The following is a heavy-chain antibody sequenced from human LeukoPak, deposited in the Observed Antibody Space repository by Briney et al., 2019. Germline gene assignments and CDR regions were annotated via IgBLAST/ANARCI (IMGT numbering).Heavy chain of an antibody. Sequence: GGSLRLSCAASGFTFSSYSMNWVRQAPGKGLEWVSYISSSSSTIYYADSVKGRFTISRDNAKNSLYLQMNSLRAEDTAVYYCARVVKYYDFWSGYEPPFDYWGQGTLVTVSS. CDR2: ISSSSSTI. V-gene: IGHV3-48*01. D-gene: IGHD3-3*01. CDR3: ARVVKYYDFWSGYEPPFDY. CDR1: GFTFSSYS. J-gene: IGHJ4*02.